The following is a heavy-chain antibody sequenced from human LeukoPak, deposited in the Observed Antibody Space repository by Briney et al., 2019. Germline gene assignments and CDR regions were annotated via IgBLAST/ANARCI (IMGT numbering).Heavy chain of an antibody. J-gene: IGHJ3*02. CDR3: TTDLDLYDAFDI. CDR2: ISSSSSYI. CDR1: GFTFSSYG. D-gene: IGHD3-16*01. Sequence: GGSLRLSCAASGFTFSSYGMHWVRQAPGKGLEWVSSISSSSSYIYYADSVKGRFTISRDNAKNSLYLQMNSLRAEDTAVYYCTTDLDLYDAFDIWGQGTTVTVSS. V-gene: IGHV3-21*03.